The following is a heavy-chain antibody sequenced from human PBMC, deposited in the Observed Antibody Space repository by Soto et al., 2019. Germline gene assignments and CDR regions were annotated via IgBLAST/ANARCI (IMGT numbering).Heavy chain of an antibody. Sequence: GGSLRLSCAASGFTFSSYGMHWVRQAPGKGLEWVAVIWYDGSNKYYADSVKGRFTISRDNSKNTLYLQMNSLRAEDTAVYYCARDLRTPWDPSPSYYGMDVWGQGTTVTVSS. J-gene: IGHJ6*02. CDR3: ARDLRTPWDPSPSYYGMDV. V-gene: IGHV3-33*01. D-gene: IGHD1-26*01. CDR1: GFTFSSYG. CDR2: IWYDGSNK.